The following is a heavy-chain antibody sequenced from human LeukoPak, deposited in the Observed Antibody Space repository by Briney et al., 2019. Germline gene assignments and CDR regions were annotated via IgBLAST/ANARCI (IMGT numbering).Heavy chain of an antibody. J-gene: IGHJ4*02. Sequence: GRSLRLSCAASGFSFNSYPMHWVRQAPGKGLEWVAVISNDGNNKYYAGSVKGRFTISRDNSNTTLSPQMNGLRVEDTAVYYCARPDDSESFYRANHYWGRGTLVTVS. V-gene: IGHV3-30*04. D-gene: IGHD3-10*01. CDR2: ISNDGNNK. CDR3: ARPDDSESFYRANHY. CDR1: GFSFNSYP.